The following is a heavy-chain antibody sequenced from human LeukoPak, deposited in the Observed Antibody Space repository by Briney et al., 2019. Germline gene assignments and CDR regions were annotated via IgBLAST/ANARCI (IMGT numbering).Heavy chain of an antibody. D-gene: IGHD6-19*01. Sequence: GESLKISCKSSGYSFTNYWIGWVRQMPGKGLEWMGIIYPGDPDTRYSPSFQGQVTISADKSISTAYLQWSSLKASDTAMYYCATVAGNFVLIGAFDIWGQGTMVTVSS. CDR3: ATVAGNFVLIGAFDI. V-gene: IGHV5-51*01. CDR1: GYSFTNYW. J-gene: IGHJ3*02. CDR2: IYPGDPDT.